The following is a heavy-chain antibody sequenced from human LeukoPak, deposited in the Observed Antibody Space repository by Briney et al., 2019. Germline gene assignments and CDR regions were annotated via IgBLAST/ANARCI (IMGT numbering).Heavy chain of an antibody. V-gene: IGHV4-61*02. Sequence: PSQTLSLTCTVSGGSISSGSYYWSWIRQPAGKGLEWIGRIYTSGSTNYNPSLKSRVTLSVDTSKNQFSLKLSSATAADTAVYYCARARSGYLFDYWWERTPGTVSS. CDR1: GGSISSGSYY. J-gene: IGHJ4*02. CDR3: ARARSGYLFDY. CDR2: IYTSGST. D-gene: IGHD3-3*01.